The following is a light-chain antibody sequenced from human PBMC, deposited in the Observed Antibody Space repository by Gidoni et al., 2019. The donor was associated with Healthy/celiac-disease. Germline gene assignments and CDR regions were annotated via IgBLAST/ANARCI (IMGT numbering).Light chain of an antibody. J-gene: IGKJ4*01. CDR1: QSISIY. CDR3: QQSYSTPLT. CDR2: AAS. Sequence: DIQMTQSPSSLSASVGDRVTITCRASQSISIYLNWYQQKPGKAPKLLIYAASSLKSGVPSRFSRSGSGTDFTLTISSLPPEDFATYYCQQSYSTPLTFGGGTKVEIK. V-gene: IGKV1-39*01.